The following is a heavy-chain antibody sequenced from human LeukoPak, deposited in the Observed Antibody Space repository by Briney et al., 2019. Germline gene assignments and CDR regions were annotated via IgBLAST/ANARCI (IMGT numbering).Heavy chain of an antibody. J-gene: IGHJ4*02. CDR1: GFTFSSSW. Sequence: EGSLRLSCAASGFTFSSSWMTWVRQGPGKGLEWVANIKEDGSEKYYVDSVKGRFTISRDNAKNSLYLQMNSLRAEDTAVYYCAWRMAVAVWGQGTLVTVSS. V-gene: IGHV3-7*04. CDR3: AWRMAVAV. D-gene: IGHD6-19*01. CDR2: IKEDGSEK.